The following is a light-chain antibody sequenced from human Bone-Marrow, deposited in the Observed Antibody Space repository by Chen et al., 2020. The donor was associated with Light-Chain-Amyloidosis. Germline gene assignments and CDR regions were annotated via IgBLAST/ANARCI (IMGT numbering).Light chain of an antibody. CDR2: DDS. J-gene: IGLJ3*02. CDR3: QVWDRSSDLPV. Sequence: SYVLTQPSSVSVAPGQTAPIACGGNNIGSTSVHWYQQTPGQAPLLVVYDDSDRPSGIPERLSGSNSGNTATLIISRVEAGDEADYYCQVWDRSSDLPVFGGGTKLTVL. CDR1: NIGSTS. V-gene: IGLV3-21*02.